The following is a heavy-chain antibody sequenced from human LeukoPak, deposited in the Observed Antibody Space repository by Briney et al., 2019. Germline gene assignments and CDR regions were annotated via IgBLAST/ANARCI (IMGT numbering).Heavy chain of an antibody. D-gene: IGHD4-23*01. CDR3: ARGLYGGNSRDAFDI. J-gene: IGHJ3*02. CDR1: GGTFSSYA. Sequence: SVKVSCKASGGTFSSYAISWVRQAPGQGLEWMGGIIPIFGTANYAQKFQGRVTITTDESTSTAYMELSSLRSEDTAVYYCARGLYGGNSRDAFDIWGQGTMVTVSS. CDR2: IIPIFGTA. V-gene: IGHV1-69*05.